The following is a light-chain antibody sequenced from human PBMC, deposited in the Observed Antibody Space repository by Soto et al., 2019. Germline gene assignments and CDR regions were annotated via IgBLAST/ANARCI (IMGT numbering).Light chain of an antibody. Sequence: EIVLTQSPGTLSLSPGERTTLSCWASQSVSNSYLAWYQQKPGQASRLLIYGASSRATGIPDRFSGTGSVTDFNPTINSLEPEDFAVYYGEQYDTSPWTFGQGTKVEIK. V-gene: IGKV3-20*01. CDR1: QSVSNSY. CDR3: EQYDTSPWT. J-gene: IGKJ1*01. CDR2: GAS.